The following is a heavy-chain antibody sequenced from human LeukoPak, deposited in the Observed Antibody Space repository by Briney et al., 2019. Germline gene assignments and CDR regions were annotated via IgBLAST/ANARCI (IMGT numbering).Heavy chain of an antibody. V-gene: IGHV1-46*01. D-gene: IGHD2-8*02. Sequence: ASVKVSCKASGYSFTNYYMHWVRQAPGQGLEWMGRINPSGGGTNYAQKFQDRVTMTRDTSTSTLYMELSSLRSDDTAVYYCAKEARIGNTGGSLDSWGQGTLLTVSS. J-gene: IGHJ4*02. CDR3: AKEARIGNTGGSLDS. CDR2: INPSGGGT. CDR1: GYSFTNYY.